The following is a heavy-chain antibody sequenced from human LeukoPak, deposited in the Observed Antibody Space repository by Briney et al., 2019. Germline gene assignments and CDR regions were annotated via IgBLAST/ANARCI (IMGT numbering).Heavy chain of an antibody. CDR2: IYSGGST. D-gene: IGHD5-18*01. Sequence: GGSLRLSCAASGFTVGSNYMSWVRQAPGKGLEWVSVIYSGGSTYYADSVKGRFTISRDNSKNTLYLQMNSLRAEDTAVYYCVGGLDTAMALDYWGQGTLVTVSS. CDR3: VGGLDTAMALDY. J-gene: IGHJ4*02. V-gene: IGHV3-66*01. CDR1: GFTVGSNY.